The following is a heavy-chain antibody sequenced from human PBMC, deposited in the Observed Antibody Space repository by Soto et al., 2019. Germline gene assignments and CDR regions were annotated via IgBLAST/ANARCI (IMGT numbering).Heavy chain of an antibody. CDR2: IHGDGSST. J-gene: IGHJ3*01. CDR1: GFTFSYYW. CDR3: ARGDRGAFDL. V-gene: IGHV3-74*01. Sequence: EVQLVESGGGLVRPGGSLRLSCAASGFTFSYYWMHWVRQAPGKGLLWVSRIHGDGSSTTYADFVKGRFIISRDNARNTVDLNRHGVRVEDAAVYYCARGDRGAFDLWGQGTVVTVSS. D-gene: IGHD1-26*01.